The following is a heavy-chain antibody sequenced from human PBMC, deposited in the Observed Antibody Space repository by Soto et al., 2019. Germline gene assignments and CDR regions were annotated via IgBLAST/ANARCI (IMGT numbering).Heavy chain of an antibody. J-gene: IGHJ4*02. CDR2: IDPNSGGT. D-gene: IGHD5-18*01. V-gene: IGHV1-2*02. CDR1: GYTFIGYY. CDR3: ASVYVDTTMFTRDY. Sequence: ASVKVSCKASGYTFIGYYIHWVRQAPGQGLEWMGWIDPNSGGTNYAQKFQGRVTMTRDTSISTAYMELSRLRSDDTAVCYCASVYVDTTMFTRDYWGQGTLVTVSS.